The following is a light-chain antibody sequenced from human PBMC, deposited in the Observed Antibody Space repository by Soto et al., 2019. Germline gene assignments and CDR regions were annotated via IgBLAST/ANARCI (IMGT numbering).Light chain of an antibody. CDR2: GAS. V-gene: IGKV3-15*01. J-gene: IGKJ4*01. CDR1: QNIRTN. CDR3: QQYNNWLLT. Sequence: IVMTQSPATLPVSPGERATFSCRASQNIRTNLAWYQQKPGQVPRLLIYGASTRATGVPARFSGSGSGTEFILTISSLQSEDFAIYYCQQYNNWLLTVGGGTKVDIK.